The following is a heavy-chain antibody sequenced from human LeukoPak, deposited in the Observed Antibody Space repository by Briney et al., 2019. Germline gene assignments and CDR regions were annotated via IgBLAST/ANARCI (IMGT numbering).Heavy chain of an antibody. D-gene: IGHD6-19*01. CDR2: ISGSGDT. Sequence: GGSLRLSCAASGFTFSNYAMSWVRQAPGKGLEWVSAISGSGDTYYADSVKGRFTISRDNSKNTLYLQMNSLRAEDTAVYYCAKGRFYSSGWHDYWGQRTLVTVSS. J-gene: IGHJ4*02. V-gene: IGHV3-23*01. CDR3: AKGRFYSSGWHDY. CDR1: GFTFSNYA.